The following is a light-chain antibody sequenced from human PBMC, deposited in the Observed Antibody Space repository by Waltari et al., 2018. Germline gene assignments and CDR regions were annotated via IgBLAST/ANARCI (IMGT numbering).Light chain of an antibody. V-gene: IGLV1-44*01. Sequence: QSVLTQPPSASGTPGQRVTISCSGSSSNIGSDTVNWFQHLPGTAPKLLIYTDKQRPSGVPDGFSGSKSGTAASLAISGLQSEDEADYYCATWDDTLHGCWVFGGGTKLTVL. CDR2: TDK. J-gene: IGLJ3*02. CDR1: SSNIGSDT. CDR3: ATWDDTLHGCWV.